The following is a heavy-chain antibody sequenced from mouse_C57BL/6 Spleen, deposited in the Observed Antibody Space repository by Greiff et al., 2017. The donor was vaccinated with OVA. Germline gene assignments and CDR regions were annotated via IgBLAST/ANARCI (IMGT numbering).Heavy chain of an antibody. J-gene: IGHJ1*03. CDR1: GYSITSGYY. V-gene: IGHV3-6*01. Sequence: EVQLQESGPGLVKPSQSLSLTCSVTGYSITSGYYWNWIRQFPGNKLEWMGYISYDGSNNYNPSLKNRISITRDTSKNQFFLKLNSVTTEDTATYYCARVDDSGWYFDVWGTGTTGTVSS. CDR3: ARVDDSGWYFDV. CDR2: ISYDGSN. D-gene: IGHD3-2*02.